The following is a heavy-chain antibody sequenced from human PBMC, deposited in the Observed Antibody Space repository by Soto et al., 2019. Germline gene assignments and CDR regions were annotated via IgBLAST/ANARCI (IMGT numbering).Heavy chain of an antibody. V-gene: IGHV3-7*01. J-gene: IGHJ6*02. CDR3: ARGLSRWYLPYYYGMDV. D-gene: IGHD6-13*01. CDR1: GFTFSSYW. CDR2: IKQDGSEK. Sequence: VSLRLSCAASGFTFSSYWMSWVRQAPGKGLEWVANIKQDGSEKYYVDSVKGRFTISRDNAKNSLYLQMNSLRAEDTAVYYCARGLSRWYLPYYYGMDVWGQGTTGTVSS.